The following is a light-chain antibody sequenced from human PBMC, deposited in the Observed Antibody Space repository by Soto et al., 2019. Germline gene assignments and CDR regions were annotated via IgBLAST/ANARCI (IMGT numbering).Light chain of an antibody. J-gene: IGKJ1*01. Sequence: EIVLTQSPFTLSLSPVERSTLSFIASQIVSSRYLAWHQQKPGHSPRLLIYVTSSRATGIPDRFSGSGSGTDFTLTINRLEPEDFAVYYCQQFGSSSWTFGQGTKVDIK. CDR1: QIVSSRY. CDR3: QQFGSSSWT. CDR2: VTS. V-gene: IGKV3-20*01.